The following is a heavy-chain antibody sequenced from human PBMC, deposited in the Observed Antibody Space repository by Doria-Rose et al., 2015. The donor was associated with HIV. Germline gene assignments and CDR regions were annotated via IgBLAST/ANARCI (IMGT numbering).Heavy chain of an antibody. J-gene: IGHJ4*02. CDR2: TYYTGTS. Sequence: QVQLQESGPGLVKPSETLSLTCSVSGASVSSRGYYWNWIRQVPGKGLESLGYTYYTGTSDYSSSLKSRLNMAVDTSKNQFSLKLSFVTVADTAVYYCARMGSYRELDYWGQGALVSVSA. CDR3: ARMGSYRELDY. V-gene: IGHV4-31*03. CDR1: GASVSSRGYY. D-gene: IGHD3-3*01.